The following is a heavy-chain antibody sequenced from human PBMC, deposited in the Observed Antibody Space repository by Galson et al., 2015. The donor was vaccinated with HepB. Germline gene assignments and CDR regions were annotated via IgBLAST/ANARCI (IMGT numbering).Heavy chain of an antibody. CDR1: GFTFSSYS. CDR3: ARDPHCSSTSCYGWFDP. CDR2: ISSSSSTI. Sequence: SLRLSCAASGFTFSSYSMNWVRQAPGKGLEWVSYISSSSSTIYYADSVKGRFTISRDNAKNSLYLQMNSLRAEDTAVYYCARDPHCSSTSCYGWFDPWGQGTLVTVSS. J-gene: IGHJ5*02. D-gene: IGHD2-2*01. V-gene: IGHV3-48*01.